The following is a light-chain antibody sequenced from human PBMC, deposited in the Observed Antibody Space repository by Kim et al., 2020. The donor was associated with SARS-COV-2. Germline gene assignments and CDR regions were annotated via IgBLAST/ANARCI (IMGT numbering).Light chain of an antibody. J-gene: IGLJ2*01. V-gene: IGLV2-23*02. CDR3: CSSYATSSTFV. Sequence: ITISCTGSSSDVGGYNHVSWYQHHPGKAPKVIIYEVTKRPSGISNRFSGSKSGNTASLTISGLLPEDEGDYYCCSSYATSSTFVFGGGTQLTVL. CDR2: EVT. CDR1: SSDVGGYNH.